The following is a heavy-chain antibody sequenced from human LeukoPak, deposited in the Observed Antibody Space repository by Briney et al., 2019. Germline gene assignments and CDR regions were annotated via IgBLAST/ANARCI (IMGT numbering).Heavy chain of an antibody. V-gene: IGHV3-33*08. D-gene: IGHD6-13*01. J-gene: IGHJ5*02. CDR2: IWYGGSNK. CDR1: GFTFSSYG. Sequence: GGSLRLSCAASGFTFSSYGMHWVRQAPGKGLEWVAVIWYGGSNKYYADFVKGRFTISRDNSKNTLYLQMNSLRAEDTAVYYCARESGIAAALDLWGQGTLVTVSS. CDR3: ARESGIAAALDL.